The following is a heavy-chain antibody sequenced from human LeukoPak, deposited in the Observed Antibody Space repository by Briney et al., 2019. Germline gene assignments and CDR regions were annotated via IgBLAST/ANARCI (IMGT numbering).Heavy chain of an antibody. CDR1: GFTFSSYG. CDR2: ISYDGSNK. V-gene: IGHV3-30*18. Sequence: PGRSLRLSCAASGFTFSSYGMHWVRQAPGKGLEWVAVISYDGSNKYYADSVKGRFTIPRDNSKNTLYLQMNSLRAEDTAVYYCAKAREDEWLLLDDYWGQGTLVTVSS. D-gene: IGHD3-22*01. J-gene: IGHJ4*02. CDR3: AKAREDEWLLLDDY.